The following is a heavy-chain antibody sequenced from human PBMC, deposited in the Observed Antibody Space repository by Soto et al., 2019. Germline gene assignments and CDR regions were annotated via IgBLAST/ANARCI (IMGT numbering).Heavy chain of an antibody. CDR3: AKVFSFTIFGVVTDYYMDV. Sequence: GGFLRLSCAASGFTFSSYAMSWVRQAPGKGLEWVSAISGSGGSTYYADSVKGRFTISRDNSKNTLYLQMNSLRAEDTAVYYCAKVFSFTIFGVVTDYYMDVWGKGTTVTVSS. CDR1: GFTFSSYA. CDR2: ISGSGGST. D-gene: IGHD3-3*01. V-gene: IGHV3-23*01. J-gene: IGHJ6*03.